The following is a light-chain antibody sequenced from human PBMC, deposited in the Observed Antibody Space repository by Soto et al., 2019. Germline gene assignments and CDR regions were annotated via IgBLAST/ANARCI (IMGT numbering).Light chain of an antibody. J-gene: IGLJ3*02. Sequence: QLVLTQSPSASASLGASVKLTCTLSSGHSTYAIAWHQQRPEKGPRYLMKVNRDGSHTKGDGIPDRFSGSSSGAERYLTISSLQSEDEADYYCQTWGTGIRVFGGGTKLTVL. CDR2: VNRDGSH. CDR3: QTWGTGIRV. CDR1: SGHSTYA. V-gene: IGLV4-69*01.